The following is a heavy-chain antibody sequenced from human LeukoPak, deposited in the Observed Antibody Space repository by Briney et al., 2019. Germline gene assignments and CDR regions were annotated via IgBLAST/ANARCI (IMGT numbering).Heavy chain of an antibody. CDR3: ARPGTADQDAFDV. Sequence: PSETLSLTCAVYGGSFSGYYWSWIRQPPGKGLEWIGEINHSGSTNYNPSLKSRVTISVDTFKNQFSLKLSSVTAADTAVYYCARPGTADQDAFDVWGQGTLVTVSS. J-gene: IGHJ3*01. CDR2: INHSGST. V-gene: IGHV4-34*01. CDR1: GGSFSGYY.